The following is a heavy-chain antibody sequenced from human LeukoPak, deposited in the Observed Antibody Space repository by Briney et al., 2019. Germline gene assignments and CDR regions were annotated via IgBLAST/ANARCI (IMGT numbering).Heavy chain of an antibody. CDR1: GITFSNAW. J-gene: IGHJ4*02. Sequence: PGGSLRLSCAASGITFSNAWMSCVRQAPGKGLEWVGRIKSKTDGGTTDYAAPVKGRFTISRDDSKNTLYLQMNSLKTEDTAVYYCTTDTWIQLSHTFDFWGPGTLVTVSS. CDR2: IKSKTDGGTT. V-gene: IGHV3-15*01. CDR3: TTDTWIQLSHTFDF. D-gene: IGHD5-18*01.